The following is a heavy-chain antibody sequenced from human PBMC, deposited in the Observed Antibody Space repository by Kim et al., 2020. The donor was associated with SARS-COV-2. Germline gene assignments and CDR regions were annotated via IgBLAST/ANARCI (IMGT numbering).Heavy chain of an antibody. V-gene: IGHV3-23*01. Sequence: GGSLRLSCAASGFTFSSYAMSWVRQAPGKGLEWVSAISGSGGSTYYADSVKGRFTISRDNSKNTLYLQMNSLRAEDTAVYYCAKGRWGYDILTGPYGMDVWGQGTTVTVSS. D-gene: IGHD3-9*01. CDR3: AKGRWGYDILTGPYGMDV. CDR2: ISGSGGST. J-gene: IGHJ6*02. CDR1: GFTFSSYA.